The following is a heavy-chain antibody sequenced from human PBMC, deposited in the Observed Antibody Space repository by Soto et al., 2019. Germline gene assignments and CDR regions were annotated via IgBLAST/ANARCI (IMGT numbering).Heavy chain of an antibody. Sequence: DSVKVSCKTSGYSFTKCCLHWVRQAPGQRLEWMGWINPGNGDTKYSQKFQGRVTITRDTSATTAYMELSSLRSEDSAVFYCARTDCSSTSCYNYYYYGMDVWGLGTTVTVSS. CDR2: INPGNGDT. D-gene: IGHD2-2*01. CDR3: ARTDCSSTSCYNYYYYGMDV. CDR1: GYSFTKCC. J-gene: IGHJ6*02. V-gene: IGHV1-3*01.